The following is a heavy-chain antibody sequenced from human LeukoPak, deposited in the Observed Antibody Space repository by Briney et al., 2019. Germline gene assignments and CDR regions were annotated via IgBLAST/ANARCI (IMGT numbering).Heavy chain of an antibody. Sequence: ASVKVSCKASGYTFINYAIHWVRQAPGQRLEWMGWINAYNGDTEYSQKLQGRVTIIKDTSASTAYMDLSTLRSEDTAVYYCARGSSSDWPLEYWGRGILVTVSS. CDR3: ARGSSSDWPLEY. CDR1: GYTFINYA. V-gene: IGHV1-3*01. CDR2: INAYNGDT. J-gene: IGHJ4*02. D-gene: IGHD6-19*01.